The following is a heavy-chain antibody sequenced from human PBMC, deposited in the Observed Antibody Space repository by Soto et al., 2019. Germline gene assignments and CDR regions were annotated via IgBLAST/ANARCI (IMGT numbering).Heavy chain of an antibody. CDR2: IFSNDEK. CDR1: GFSLSNARMG. Sequence: QVTLKESGPVLVKPTETLTLTCTVSGFSLSNARMGVSWIRQPPGKALEWLAHIFSNDEKSYSTSLKSRLTISKDTSKSQVVITMTNMDPVDTATSSCARSHPPWLETSGAFDIWGQGTMVTVSS. V-gene: IGHV2-26*01. CDR3: ARSHPPWLETSGAFDI. D-gene: IGHD6-19*01. J-gene: IGHJ3*02.